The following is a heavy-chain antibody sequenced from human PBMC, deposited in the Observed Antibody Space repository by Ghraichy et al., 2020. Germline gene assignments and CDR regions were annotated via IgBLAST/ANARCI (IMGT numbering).Heavy chain of an antibody. D-gene: IGHD4-17*01. Sequence: LSLTCAASGFTFSDHYMDWVRQSPGKGLEWVGRTRNKANSYTTEYAASVKGRFTVSRDDSKNSLYLQMNSLKTEDTAVYYCARGSFMTTVSQYGMDVWGQGTTVTVSS. CDR3: ARGSFMTTVSQYGMDV. CDR1: GFTFSDHY. V-gene: IGHV3-72*01. CDR2: TRNKANSYTT. J-gene: IGHJ6*02.